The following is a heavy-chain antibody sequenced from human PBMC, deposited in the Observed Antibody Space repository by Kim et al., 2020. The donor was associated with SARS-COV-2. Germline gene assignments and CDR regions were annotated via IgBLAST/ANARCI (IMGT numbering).Heavy chain of an antibody. J-gene: IGHJ3*02. D-gene: IGHD2-2*01. V-gene: IGHV4-34*01. Sequence: SETLSLTCAVYGGSFSGYYWSWIRQPPGKGLEWIGEINHSGSTNYNPSLKSRVTISVDTSKNQFSLKLSSVTAADTAVYYCARTGYCSSTSCSNAFDIWGQGTMVTVSS. CDR3: ARTGYCSSTSCSNAFDI. CDR1: GGSFSGYY. CDR2: INHSGST.